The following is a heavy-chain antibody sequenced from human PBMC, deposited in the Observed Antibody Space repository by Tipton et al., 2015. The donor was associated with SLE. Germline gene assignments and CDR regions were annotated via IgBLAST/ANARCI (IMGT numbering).Heavy chain of an antibody. V-gene: IGHV4-59*01. D-gene: IGHD2-2*02. CDR1: DVSINNYY. CDR3: ARALWLDKDIAVVPPLIRLRAFDV. Sequence: LRLSCSVSDVSINNYYWNWIRQSPGKGLEWIGYISYSGNANYNPSLETRVTMLVDTSKRQFSLNLSSVTAADTAVYYCARALWLDKDIAVVPPLIRLRAFDVWGQGTLVTVPS. J-gene: IGHJ3*01. CDR2: ISYSGNA.